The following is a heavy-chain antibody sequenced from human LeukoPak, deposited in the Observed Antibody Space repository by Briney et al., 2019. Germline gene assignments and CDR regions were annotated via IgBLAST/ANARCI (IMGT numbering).Heavy chain of an antibody. D-gene: IGHD3-22*01. V-gene: IGHV4-59*08. CDR1: GGSISSFY. J-gene: IGHJ4*02. Sequence: SETLSLTCTVSGGSISSFYWSWIRQPPGKGLEWIGYIYYSGSTNYNPSLKSRVTISVDTSKNQFSLRLNSVTAADTAVYYCARGLKSITMIVVVTLLTFDYWGQGTLVTVSS. CDR3: ARGLKSITMIVVVTLLTFDY. CDR2: IYYSGST.